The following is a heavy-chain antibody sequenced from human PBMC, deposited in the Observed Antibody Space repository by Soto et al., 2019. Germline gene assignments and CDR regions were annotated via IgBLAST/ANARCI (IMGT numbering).Heavy chain of an antibody. CDR3: ARIGGWYDIDF. V-gene: IGHV4-61*01. D-gene: IGHD6-19*01. Sequence: SETLSLTCSASGGSVSSGSFHWSWIRQVPGKGLQFIGSIFHNGTANYSPSLKNRVSMSIDTSQSQFSLQLISVAAADTAVYYCARIGGWYDIDFWGQGNLVTVSS. J-gene: IGHJ4*02. CDR1: GGSVSSGSFH. CDR2: IFHNGTA.